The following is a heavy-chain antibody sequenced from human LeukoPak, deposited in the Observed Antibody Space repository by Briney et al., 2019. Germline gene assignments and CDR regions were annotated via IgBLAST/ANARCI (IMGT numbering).Heavy chain of an antibody. D-gene: IGHD1-26*01. Sequence: PSETLSLTCIVSGGSMSRYFWSWIRQPPGKGLEGIGYIYHSGSTFYNPSLKSRVTISLDTSKSQFSLRLSSVTAADTAVYYCVGRLEWKRIRDAAFDIWGQGTMVTVSS. CDR1: GGSMSRYF. CDR3: VGRLEWKRIRDAAFDI. V-gene: IGHV4-59*01. CDR2: IYHSGST. J-gene: IGHJ3*02.